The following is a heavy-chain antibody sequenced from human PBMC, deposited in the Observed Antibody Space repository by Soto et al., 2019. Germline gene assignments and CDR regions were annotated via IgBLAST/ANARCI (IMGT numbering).Heavy chain of an antibody. J-gene: IGHJ4*02. D-gene: IGHD5-12*01. CDR2: MNPNSGNT. V-gene: IGHV1-8*01. Sequence: QLHRGQPGAEGKKPGPSGKVSGKPPDYTSPGYNINWVRQATGQGLEWMGWMNPNSGNTGYAQKFQGRVTMTRNTSISTAYMELSSLRSEDTAVYYCARDKVGMVDYWGQGTLVTVSS. CDR3: ARDKVGMVDY. CDR1: DYTSPGYN.